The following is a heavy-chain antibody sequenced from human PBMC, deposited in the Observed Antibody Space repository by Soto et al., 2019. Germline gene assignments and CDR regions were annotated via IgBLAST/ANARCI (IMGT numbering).Heavy chain of an antibody. Sequence: QVQLVESGGGVVQPGRSLRLSCAASGFTFSSYGMHWVRQAPGKGLEWVAVIWYDGSNKYYADSVKGRFTISRDNSKNTLYLQMNSLRAEDTAVYYCARGAVDYYYYSMDVWGKGTTVTVSS. V-gene: IGHV3-33*01. CDR3: ARGAVDYYYYSMDV. CDR2: IWYDGSNK. CDR1: GFTFSSYG. J-gene: IGHJ6*03.